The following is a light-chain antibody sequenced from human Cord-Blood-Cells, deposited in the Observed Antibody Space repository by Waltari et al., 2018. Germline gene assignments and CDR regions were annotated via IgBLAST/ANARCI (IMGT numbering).Light chain of an antibody. CDR1: QSISSY. V-gene: IGKV1-39*01. J-gene: IGKJ1*01. CDR3: QQSYSTWP. Sequence: DIQMTQSTSSLSASVGDRVTITCRASQSISSYLNGYQQKPGKAPKLPIYAASSLQSEVPSVFSGSGSGTDFTLTISSLQPEDFATYYCQQSYSTWPFGQGTKVEIK. CDR2: AAS.